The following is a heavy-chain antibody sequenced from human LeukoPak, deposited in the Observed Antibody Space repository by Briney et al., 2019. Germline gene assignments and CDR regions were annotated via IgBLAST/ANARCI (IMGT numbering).Heavy chain of an antibody. J-gene: IGHJ4*02. D-gene: IGHD5-12*01. CDR2: IKQDGSEK. CDR1: GFNFNNYW. Sequence: GGSLRLSCAASGFNFNNYWMSWVRQAPGKGLEWVANIKQDGSEKYYVDSVKGRFTISRDNAKNSLYLQMNSLRAEDTAVYHCARGGGGYVGFDYWGQGTLVTVSS. CDR3: ARGGGGYVGFDY. V-gene: IGHV3-7*03.